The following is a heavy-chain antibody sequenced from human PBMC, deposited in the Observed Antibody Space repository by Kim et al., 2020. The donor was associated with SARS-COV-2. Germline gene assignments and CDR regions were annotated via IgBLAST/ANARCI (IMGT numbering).Heavy chain of an antibody. Sequence: GGSLRLSCAASGFAFSNYAMSWVRQAPGKGLEWVSGISGMSGSGVTTYSADSLQGLFTVSRDNSKNTLFLQMNSLRAENTAMYYCRNGGVGTNYHYFDYWGQGTLVTVSS. J-gene: IGHJ4*02. V-gene: IGHV3-23*01. CDR3: RNGGVGTNYHYFDY. CDR1: GFAFSNYA. CDR2: ISGMSGSGVTT. D-gene: IGHD2-21*02.